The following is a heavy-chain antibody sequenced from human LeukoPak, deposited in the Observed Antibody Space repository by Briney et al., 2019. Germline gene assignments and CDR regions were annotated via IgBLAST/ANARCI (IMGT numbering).Heavy chain of an antibody. Sequence: GGSLRLSCAASGFTFDDYGMSWVRQAPGKGLEWVSGINWNGGSTGYADSVKGRFTISRDNAKNSLYLQMNSLRAEDTAVYYCAKLNAGVNWFDPWGQGTLVTVSS. V-gene: IGHV3-20*04. D-gene: IGHD7-27*01. CDR3: AKLNAGVNWFDP. J-gene: IGHJ5*02. CDR1: GFTFDDYG. CDR2: INWNGGST.